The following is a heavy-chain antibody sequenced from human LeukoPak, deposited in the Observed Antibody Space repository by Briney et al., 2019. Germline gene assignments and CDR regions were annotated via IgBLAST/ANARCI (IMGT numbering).Heavy chain of an antibody. CDR3: AKTITGALDAFDI. CDR1: GFTFSSYA. V-gene: IGHV3-23*01. CDR2: ISGSGGST. J-gene: IGHJ3*02. Sequence: GGSLRLSCAASGFTFSSYAMSWVRQAPGKGLEWVSAISGSGGSTYYADSVKGRFTISRGNSKNTLYLQMNSLRAEDTAVYYCAKTITGALDAFDIWGQGTMVTVSS. D-gene: IGHD1-20*01.